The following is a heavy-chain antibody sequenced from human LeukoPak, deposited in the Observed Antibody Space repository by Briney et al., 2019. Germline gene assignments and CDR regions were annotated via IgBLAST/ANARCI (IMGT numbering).Heavy chain of an antibody. D-gene: IGHD5-12*01. V-gene: IGHV4-4*07. J-gene: IGHJ4*02. CDR1: GGSISGYY. CDR3: ARDAVSGYSGYDRASSDY. CDR2: VYTNENT. Sequence: SETLSLTCTVSGGSISGYYWSWIRQPAGKGLEWIGRVYTNENTNHNPSLKSRVTISVDTSKNQFSLKLSSVTAADTAVYYCARDAVSGYSGYDRASSDYWGQGTLVTVSS.